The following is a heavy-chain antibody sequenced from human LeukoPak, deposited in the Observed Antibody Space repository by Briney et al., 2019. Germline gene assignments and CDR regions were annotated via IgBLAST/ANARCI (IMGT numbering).Heavy chain of an antibody. CDR1: GYTFTGYY. Sequence: GASVKVSCKASGYTFTGYYMHWVRQAPGQGLEWMGWMNPNSGNTGYAQKFQGRVTITRNTSISTAYMELSSLRSEDTAVYYCARMITYYDFWSGYDAFDIWGQGTMVTVSS. J-gene: IGHJ3*02. CDR3: ARMITYYDFWSGYDAFDI. D-gene: IGHD3-3*01. CDR2: MNPNSGNT. V-gene: IGHV1-8*03.